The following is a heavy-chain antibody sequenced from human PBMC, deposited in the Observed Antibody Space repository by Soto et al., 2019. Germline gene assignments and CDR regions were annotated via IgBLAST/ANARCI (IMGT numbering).Heavy chain of an antibody. Sequence: SETLSLTCAVYGGSFSGYYWSWIRQPPGKGLEWIGEINHGGSTNYNPSLKSRVTISVDTSKNQFSLKLSSVTAADTAVYYCARGDFYIIAYWGQGTLVTVSS. CDR3: ARGDFYIIAY. J-gene: IGHJ4*02. CDR1: GGSFSGYY. D-gene: IGHD3-3*01. CDR2: INHGGST. V-gene: IGHV4-34*01.